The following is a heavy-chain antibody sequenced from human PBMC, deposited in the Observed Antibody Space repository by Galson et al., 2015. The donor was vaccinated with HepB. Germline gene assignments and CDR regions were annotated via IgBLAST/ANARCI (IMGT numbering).Heavy chain of an antibody. Sequence: SVKVSCKASGYTFTSYYITWVRQTPRQGLEWLGWISAYGGNTKYAQKYQGRITLTRDTSTSTAYVELRSLRDDDTAVYYCARDSGIAGADDYWGQGTLVTVSS. CDR2: ISAYGGNT. V-gene: IGHV1-18*04. CDR3: ARDSGIAGADDY. D-gene: IGHD6-13*01. J-gene: IGHJ4*02. CDR1: GYTFTSYY.